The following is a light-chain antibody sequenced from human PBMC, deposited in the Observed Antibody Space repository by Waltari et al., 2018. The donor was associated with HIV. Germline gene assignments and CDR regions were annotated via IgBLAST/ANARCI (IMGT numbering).Light chain of an antibody. V-gene: IGLV2-14*01. CDR2: EVG. CDR3: SSYTSSSTYV. J-gene: IGLJ1*01. CDR1: GSDVGGYNY. Sequence: QSALTQPASVSGSPGPSITISCTGTGSDVGGYNYVSWYQHHPGKAPKLMIYEVGNRPSGVSNRFSGSKSGNTASLTISGLQAEDEADYYCSSYTSSSTYVFGTGTKVTVL.